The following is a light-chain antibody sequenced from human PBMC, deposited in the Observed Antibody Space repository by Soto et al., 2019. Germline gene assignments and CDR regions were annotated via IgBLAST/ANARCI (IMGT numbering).Light chain of an antibody. CDR3: QQYHSSPYT. V-gene: IGKV4-1*01. CDR2: WAS. Sequence: DIVMTQSPDSLAVSLGERATINCKSSQSVFYSSNNKNYLAWYQQKPGQPPKLLIYWASTRESGVPDRFSGSGSGTDFTLTIGSLQAEDVAAYYCQQYHSSPYTFGQGTKLGIK. J-gene: IGKJ2*01. CDR1: QSVFYSSNNKNY.